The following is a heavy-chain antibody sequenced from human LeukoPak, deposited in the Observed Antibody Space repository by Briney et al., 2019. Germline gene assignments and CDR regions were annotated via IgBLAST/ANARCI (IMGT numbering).Heavy chain of an antibody. Sequence: ASVKVSCKASGYSFTGYYMHWVRQAPGQGLEWMGWINPNSGGTNYAQKFQGRVTMTRDTSITTAYMELSRLRSDDMAVYDFARCETADTYDYYCYMDVWGKGTTVTVSS. D-gene: IGHD2-2*01. CDR1: GYSFTGYY. V-gene: IGHV1-2*02. CDR2: INPNSGGT. CDR3: ARCETADTYDYYCYMDV. J-gene: IGHJ6*03.